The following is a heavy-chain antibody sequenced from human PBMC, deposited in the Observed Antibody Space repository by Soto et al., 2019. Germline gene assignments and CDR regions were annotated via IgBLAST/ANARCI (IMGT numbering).Heavy chain of an antibody. D-gene: IGHD2-2*01. J-gene: IGHJ6*02. V-gene: IGHV1-69*13. Sequence: GASVQVSCKASGGTFSSYAISWVRQAPGQGLEWMGGIIPIFGTANYAQKFQGRVTITADESTSTAYMELSSLRSEDTAMYYCVSSAAIYRYYYYGMDVWGPGTTVTVSS. CDR1: GGTFSSYA. CDR2: IIPIFGTA. CDR3: VSSAAIYRYYYYGMDV.